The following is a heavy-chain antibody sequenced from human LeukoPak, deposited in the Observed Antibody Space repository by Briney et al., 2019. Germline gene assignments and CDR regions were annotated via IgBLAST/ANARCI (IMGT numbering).Heavy chain of an antibody. CDR1: GFTFSDYY. V-gene: IGHV3-7*01. CDR3: ARDKPRGSYYGSIFDS. D-gene: IGHD1-26*01. CDR2: IRDDGGEI. J-gene: IGHJ4*02. Sequence: PGGSLRLSCAASGFTFSDYYMSWVRQAPGKGLEWVANIRDDGGEIYYVDSVKGRFTISRDNAKSSLFLQMNSLRAEDAAVYYCARDKPRGSYYGSIFDSWGQGTLVTVSS.